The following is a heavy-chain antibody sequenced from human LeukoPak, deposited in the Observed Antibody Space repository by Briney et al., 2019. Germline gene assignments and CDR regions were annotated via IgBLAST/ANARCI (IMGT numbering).Heavy chain of an antibody. CDR1: GYSFTSYW. Sequence: GESLKISCKGSGYSFTSYWIGWVREMPGKSLEWMGIIYPGDSDTRYSPSFQGQVTSSADKSISTAYLQWSSLKASDTAMYYCARAHSRFCTNGVCPDAFDIWGQGTMVTVSS. J-gene: IGHJ3*02. V-gene: IGHV5-51*03. D-gene: IGHD2-8*01. CDR3: ARAHSRFCTNGVCPDAFDI. CDR2: IYPGDSDT.